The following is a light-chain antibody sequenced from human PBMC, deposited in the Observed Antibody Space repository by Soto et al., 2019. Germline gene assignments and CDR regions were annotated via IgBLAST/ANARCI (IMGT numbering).Light chain of an antibody. J-gene: IGLJ3*02. CDR2: GNS. CDR3: QSYDSSLSVWV. CDR1: SSNIGAGYD. Sequence: QSVLPQPPSVSGAPGQRVTISCTGSSSNIGAGYDVHWYQQLPGTAPKLLIYGNSNRPSGVPDRFSGSKSGTSASLAITGLQAEDEVDYYCQSYDSSLSVWVFGGGTKLTVL. V-gene: IGLV1-40*01.